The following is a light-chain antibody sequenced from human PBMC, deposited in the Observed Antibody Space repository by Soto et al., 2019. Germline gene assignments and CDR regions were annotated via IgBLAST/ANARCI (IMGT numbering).Light chain of an antibody. V-gene: IGKV3-15*01. CDR3: QQYHNWPQT. J-gene: IGKJ1*01. CDR1: QSVSSSY. Sequence: EIVLTQSPGTLSLSPGERSTLSCMSSQSVSSSYLAWYQQRPGQAPRLLISGASTRATGIPARFSGSGSGTEFTLTISSLQSADFGVYYCQQYHNWPQTFGQGTKVDIK. CDR2: GAS.